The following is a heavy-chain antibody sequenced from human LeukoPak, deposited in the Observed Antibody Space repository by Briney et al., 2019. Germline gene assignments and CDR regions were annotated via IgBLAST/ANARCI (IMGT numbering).Heavy chain of an antibody. CDR3: AKDSPYDSSGQSDYYYYYGMDV. J-gene: IGHJ6*02. CDR2: ISGSGGST. Sequence: PGGSLRLSCAASGFTFSSYAMSWVRQAPGKGLEWVSAISGSGGSTYYADSVEGRFTISRDNSKNTLYLQMNSLRAEDTAVYYCAKDSPYDSSGQSDYYYYYGMDVWGQGTTVTVSS. D-gene: IGHD3-22*01. CDR1: GFTFSSYA. V-gene: IGHV3-23*01.